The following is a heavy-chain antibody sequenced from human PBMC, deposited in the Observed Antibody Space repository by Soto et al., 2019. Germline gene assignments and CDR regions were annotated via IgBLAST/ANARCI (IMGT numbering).Heavy chain of an antibody. CDR2: ISSSSSTI. V-gene: IGHV3-48*01. CDR1: GFTFSSYS. CDR3: ARDMGSSSEFLDWFEP. D-gene: IGHD6-6*01. Sequence: PGGSLRLSCAASGFTFSSYSMNWVRQAPGKGLEWVSYISSSSSTIYYADSVKGRFTISRDNAKNSLYLQMNSLRAEDTAVYYCARDMGSSSEFLDWFEPWGQGTRVTVSS. J-gene: IGHJ5*02.